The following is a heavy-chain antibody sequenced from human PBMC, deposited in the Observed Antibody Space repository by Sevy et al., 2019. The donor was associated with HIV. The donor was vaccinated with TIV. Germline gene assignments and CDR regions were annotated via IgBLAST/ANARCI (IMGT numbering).Heavy chain of an antibody. J-gene: IGHJ3*02. D-gene: IGHD4-17*01. Sequence: SETLSLTCDVSGGSISSEGYSWSWLRLPPGKGLEWIGYIYYGGSTFYNPSLKSRVAITEDRSKNQFSLTLSSVTAADAAVYYCAGGAPSRRFAFDIWGQGILVTVSS. CDR2: IYYGGST. CDR3: AGGAPSRRFAFDI. CDR1: GGSISSEGYS. V-gene: IGHV4-30-2*01.